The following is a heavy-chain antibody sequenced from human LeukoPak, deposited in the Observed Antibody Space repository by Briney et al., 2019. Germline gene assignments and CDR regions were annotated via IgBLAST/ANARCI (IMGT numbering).Heavy chain of an antibody. J-gene: IGHJ6*02. V-gene: IGHV4-4*07. CDR1: GGSISSYY. D-gene: IGHD6-13*01. CDR3: ATGIAAAQGYYGMDV. CDR2: IYTSGST. Sequence: SETLSLTCTVSGGSISSYYWSWIRQPAGKGLEWIGRIYTSGSTNYNPSLKSRVTMSVDTSKNQFSLELSSVTAADTAVYYCATGIAAAQGYYGMDVWGQGTTVTVSS.